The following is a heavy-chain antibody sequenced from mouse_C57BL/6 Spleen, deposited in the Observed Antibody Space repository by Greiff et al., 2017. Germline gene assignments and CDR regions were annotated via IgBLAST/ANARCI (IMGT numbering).Heavy chain of an antibody. CDR2: ISNGGGST. Sequence: EVKLQESGGGLVQPGGSLKLSCAASGFTFSDYYMYWVRQTPEKRLEWVAYISNGGGSTYYPDTVKGRFTISRDKAKNTLYLQMSRLKAEDTAMYYCARLNWGLDYWGQGTTLTVSS. V-gene: IGHV5-12*01. CDR1: GFTFSDYY. J-gene: IGHJ2*01. D-gene: IGHD4-1*01. CDR3: ARLNWGLDY.